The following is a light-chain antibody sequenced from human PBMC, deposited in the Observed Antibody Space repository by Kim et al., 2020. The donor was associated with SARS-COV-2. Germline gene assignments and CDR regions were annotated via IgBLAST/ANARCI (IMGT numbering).Light chain of an antibody. CDR3: QQDGSLPKRT. CDR2: GAS. V-gene: IGKV3-20*01. CDR1: ESVSSSD. J-gene: IGKJ4*01. Sequence: PGERATHSCRATESVSSSDVAWYPENSGQAPRLLIYGASRRATGIPDRFSGSGSGTDCTITISRLEPEDFAVYYCQQDGSLPKRTFGGGTKVEIK.